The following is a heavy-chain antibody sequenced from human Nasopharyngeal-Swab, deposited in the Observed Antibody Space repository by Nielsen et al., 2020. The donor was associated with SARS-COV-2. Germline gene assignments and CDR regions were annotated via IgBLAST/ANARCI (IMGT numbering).Heavy chain of an antibody. CDR3: ARGCVLTGPTCNYYGMDV. V-gene: IGHV3-21*01. J-gene: IGHJ6*02. CDR2: ISSSSSYI. D-gene: IGHD3-9*01. Sequence: GESLKISCAASGFTFSSHSMNWVRQAPGKGLEWVSSISSSSSYIYYADSVKGRFTISRDNAKNSLYLQMNSLRAEDTAVYYCARGCVLTGPTCNYYGMDVWGQGTTVTVSS. CDR1: GFTFSSHS.